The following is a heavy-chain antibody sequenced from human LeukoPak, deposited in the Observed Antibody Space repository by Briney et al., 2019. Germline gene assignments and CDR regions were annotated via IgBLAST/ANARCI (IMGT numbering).Heavy chain of an antibody. Sequence: SETLSLTCAVYGGSFSGYYWSWIRQPPGKGLEWIGGINHSGSTNYNPSLKSRVTISVDTSKNQFSLKLSSVTAADTAVYYCARGEGDYVWGSYRQGAFDIWGQGTMVTVSS. D-gene: IGHD3-16*02. J-gene: IGHJ3*02. V-gene: IGHV4-34*01. CDR1: GGSFSGYY. CDR3: ARGEGDYVWGSYRQGAFDI. CDR2: INHSGST.